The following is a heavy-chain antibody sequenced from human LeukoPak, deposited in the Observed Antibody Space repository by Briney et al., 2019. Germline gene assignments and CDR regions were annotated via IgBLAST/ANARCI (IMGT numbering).Heavy chain of an antibody. D-gene: IGHD3-9*01. V-gene: IGHV3-33*01. CDR3: ARDGNYDILTGYYPDFDY. J-gene: IGHJ4*02. CDR1: GFTFSSYG. CDR2: IWYDGSNK. Sequence: GRSLRLSCAASGFTFSSYGMHWVRQAPGKGLEWVAVIWYDGSNKYYADSVKGRFTISRDNSKNTLYLQMNSLRAEDTAVYYCARDGNYDILTGYYPDFDYWGQGTRVTVSS.